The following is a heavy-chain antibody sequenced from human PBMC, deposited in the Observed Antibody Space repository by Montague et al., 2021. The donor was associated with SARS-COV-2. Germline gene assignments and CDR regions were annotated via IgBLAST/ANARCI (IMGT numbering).Heavy chain of an antibody. CDR3: AAPMVKDY. J-gene: IGHJ4*02. D-gene: IGHD5-18*01. Sequence: SLRLSCAASGFTFSSYAMHWVRQAPGKELEWVAVISYDGSNKYYADSVKGRFTISRDNSKNTLYLQMNSLRAEDTAVYYCAAPMVKDYWGQRTLVTVSS. V-gene: IGHV3-30-3*01. CDR1: GFTFSSYA. CDR2: ISYDGSNK.